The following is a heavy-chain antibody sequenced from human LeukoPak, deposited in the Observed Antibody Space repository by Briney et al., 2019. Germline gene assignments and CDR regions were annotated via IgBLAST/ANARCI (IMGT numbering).Heavy chain of an antibody. D-gene: IGHD6-19*01. V-gene: IGHV3-33*01. CDR3: ERVLAVAGPFDY. CDR1: GFTFSSYG. J-gene: IGHJ4*02. CDR2: IWYDGSNK. Sequence: GGSLRLSCAASGFTFSSYGMHWVRQAPGKGLEWVAVIWYDGSNKYYADSVKGRFTISRDNSKNTLYLQMNGLRAEDTAVYYCERVLAVAGPFDYWGQGTLVTVSS.